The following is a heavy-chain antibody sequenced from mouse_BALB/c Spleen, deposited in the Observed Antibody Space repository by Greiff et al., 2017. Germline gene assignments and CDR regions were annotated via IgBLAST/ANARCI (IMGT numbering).Heavy chain of an antibody. D-gene: IGHD2-1*01. V-gene: IGHV5-4*02. CDR3: ARKIYYGNYGAMDY. Sequence: EVMLVESGGGLVKPGGSLKLSCAASGFTFSDYYMYWVRQTPEKRLEWVATISDGGSYTYYPDSVKGRFTISRDNAKNNLYLQMSSLKSEDTAMYYCARKIYYGNYGAMDYWGQGTSVTVSS. CDR1: GFTFSDYY. J-gene: IGHJ4*01. CDR2: ISDGGSYT.